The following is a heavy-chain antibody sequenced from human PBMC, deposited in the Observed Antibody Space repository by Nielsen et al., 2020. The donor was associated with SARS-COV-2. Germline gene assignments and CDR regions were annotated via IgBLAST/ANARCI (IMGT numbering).Heavy chain of an antibody. V-gene: IGHV3-53*01. Sequence: GGSLRLSCAASGFTFSSNYMSWVRQAPGKGLEWVSVIYSGGSTYYADSVKGRFTISRDNSKNTRYLQMNSVRAEDTAVYYCARDLDYYGMDVWGQGTTVTVSS. J-gene: IGHJ6*02. CDR3: ARDLDYYGMDV. CDR1: GFTFSSNY. CDR2: IYSGGST.